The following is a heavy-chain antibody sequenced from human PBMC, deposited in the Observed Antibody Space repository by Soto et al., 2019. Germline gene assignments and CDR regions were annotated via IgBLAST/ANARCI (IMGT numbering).Heavy chain of an antibody. J-gene: IGHJ5*02. CDR3: AMRATVTKMPGWFVP. V-gene: IGHV1-69*12. CDR2: IIPIFGTA. D-gene: IGHD4-17*01. CDR1: GGTFSSYA. Sequence: QVQLVQSGAEVKKPGSSVKVSCKASGGTFSSYAISWVRQAPGQGLEWMGGIIPIFGTANYAQKFQGRVTSTADESTSTAYLGLCSLRSEDTAVYYCAMRATVTKMPGWFVPWGQGTLVTVSS.